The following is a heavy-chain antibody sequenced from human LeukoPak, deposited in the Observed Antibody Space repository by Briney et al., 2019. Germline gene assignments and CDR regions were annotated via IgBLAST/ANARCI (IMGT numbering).Heavy chain of an antibody. Sequence: GGSLRLSCAASGFTFSSYSMNWVRQAPGKRLEWVSSISSSSSYIYYADSVKGRFTISRDNAKDSLYLQMNSLGPEDTAVYYCARDPYSGNYGNYYYYYMDVWGKGTTVTISS. CDR3: ARDPYSGNYGNYYYYYMDV. D-gene: IGHD1-26*01. CDR2: ISSSSSYI. V-gene: IGHV3-21*01. CDR1: GFTFSSYS. J-gene: IGHJ6*03.